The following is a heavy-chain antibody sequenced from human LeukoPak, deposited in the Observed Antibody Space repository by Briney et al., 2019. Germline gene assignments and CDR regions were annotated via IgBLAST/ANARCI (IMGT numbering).Heavy chain of an antibody. CDR2: IRSEANGGTT. V-gene: IGHV3-49*03. Sequence: GGSLRLSCTASGFTFGDYAMSWFRQAPGKGLEWVGFIRSEANGGTTEYAASVKGRFTISRDDSKSIAYLQMNSLKTEDTAVYYCTRDTPLSYYYYYMDVWGKGNTVTVSS. CDR3: TRDTPLSYYYYYMDV. J-gene: IGHJ6*03. CDR1: GFTFGDYA.